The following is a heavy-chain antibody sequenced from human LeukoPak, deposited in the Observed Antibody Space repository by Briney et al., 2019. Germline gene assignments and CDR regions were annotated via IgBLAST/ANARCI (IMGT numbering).Heavy chain of an antibody. Sequence: SETLSLTCTVSGGSISSSSYYWGWIRQPPGKGLEWIGSIYYSGSTYYNPSLKSRVTISVDTSKNQFSLKLSSVTAADTAVYYCARRRTSYSSGWRRDAFDIWGQGTMVTVSS. CDR3: ARRRTSYSSGWRRDAFDI. V-gene: IGHV4-39*01. CDR2: IYYSGST. D-gene: IGHD6-19*01. J-gene: IGHJ3*02. CDR1: GGSISSSSYY.